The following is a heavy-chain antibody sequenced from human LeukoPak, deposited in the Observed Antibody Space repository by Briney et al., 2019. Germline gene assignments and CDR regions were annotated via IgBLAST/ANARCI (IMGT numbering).Heavy chain of an antibody. CDR1: GGSISSYY. Sequence: SETLSLTCTVSGGSISSYYWSWIRQPPGKGLAWIGYISYSGSTNYNPSLKSRVTISVDTSKNQFSLKLSSVTAADTAVYYCARYRDYYVSGSQTKGMDYWGQGTLVTVSS. D-gene: IGHD3-10*01. CDR2: ISYSGST. J-gene: IGHJ4*02. V-gene: IGHV4-59*01. CDR3: ARYRDYYVSGSQTKGMDY.